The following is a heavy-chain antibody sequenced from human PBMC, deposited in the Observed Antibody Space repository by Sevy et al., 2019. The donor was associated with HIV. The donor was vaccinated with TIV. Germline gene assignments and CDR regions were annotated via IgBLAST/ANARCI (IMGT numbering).Heavy chain of an antibody. CDR2: ISSSSSYI. J-gene: IGHJ4*02. Sequence: GGSLRLSCAASGFTFSRYSMNWVRQAPGKGLEWVSSISSSSSYIYYADSVKGRFTISRDNAKNSLYLQMNSLRAEDTAVYYCAREGGCSSTSCLLYFDSWGQGTLVTVSS. CDR1: GFTFSRYS. V-gene: IGHV3-21*01. D-gene: IGHD2-2*01. CDR3: AREGGCSSTSCLLYFDS.